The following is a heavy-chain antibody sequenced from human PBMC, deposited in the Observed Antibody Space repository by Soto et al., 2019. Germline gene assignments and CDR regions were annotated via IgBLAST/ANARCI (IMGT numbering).Heavy chain of an antibody. CDR3: AKERYTGRSPGKYYCGY. CDR1: GFTFSTYA. J-gene: IGHJ4*02. V-gene: IGHV3-23*01. CDR2: IRGSGGSS. Sequence: PGGSLRLSCVASGFTFSTYAMSWVRQAPRKGLEWVLSIRGSGGSSNSAETVTGPFPISRYSYKKTLDRKRNSRRDKDAAVYSCAKERYTGRSPGKYYCGYWGQGTLVTVSS. D-gene: IGHD1-20*01.